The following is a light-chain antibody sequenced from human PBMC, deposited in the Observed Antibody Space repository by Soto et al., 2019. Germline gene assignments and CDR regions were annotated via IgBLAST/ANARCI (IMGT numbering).Light chain of an antibody. CDR1: QSVSSN. J-gene: IGKJ1*01. CDR3: QQYSNWPRT. V-gene: IGKV3-15*01. Sequence: EIVVTQSPATLSVSPGERATLSCRASQSVSSNLAWYQQKPGQAPRLLIYGASTRATGIPARFSGSGSGTEFTLTISSLQSEDFAVYYCQQYSNWPRTFGQGTKVEIK. CDR2: GAS.